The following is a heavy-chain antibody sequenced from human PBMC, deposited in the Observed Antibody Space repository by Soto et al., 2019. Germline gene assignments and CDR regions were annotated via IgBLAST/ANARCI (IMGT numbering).Heavy chain of an antibody. D-gene: IGHD1-7*01. Sequence: QVQLVQSGAEVKKPGASVNVSCKASGYTFTSYDINWVRQATGQGLEWMGWMNPNSGNTAYAQKFQGRVTMTRNTSISTAYMELSSLRSEDTAVYYCARERTGPNYFDYWGQGTLVTVSS. V-gene: IGHV1-8*01. CDR3: ARERTGPNYFDY. CDR1: GYTFTSYD. J-gene: IGHJ4*02. CDR2: MNPNSGNT.